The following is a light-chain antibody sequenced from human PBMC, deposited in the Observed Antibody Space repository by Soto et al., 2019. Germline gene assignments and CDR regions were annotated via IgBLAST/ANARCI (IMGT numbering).Light chain of an antibody. V-gene: IGKV4-1*01. J-gene: IGKJ1*01. Sequence: DLVLTPSPASLAVSLGERATMNCKCSRSVLYKSNNKNHLAWYQLKPGQAPRLLIYDASTRATGIPDRFSGSGSGTDFTLTISRLEPEDFAVYYCQQYGPIPWTFGQGTKVDIK. CDR2: DAS. CDR3: QQYGPIPWT. CDR1: RSVLYKSNNKNH.